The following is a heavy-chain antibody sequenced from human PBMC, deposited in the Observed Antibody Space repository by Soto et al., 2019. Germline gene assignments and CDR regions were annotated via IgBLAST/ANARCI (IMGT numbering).Heavy chain of an antibody. D-gene: IGHD1-7*01. CDR2: ISAYNGNT. CDR1: GYTFTSYG. CDR3: ASSVHGPQTKKLWGPNWNYGGYYYYYMDV. V-gene: IGHV1-18*01. J-gene: IGHJ6*03. Sequence: ASVKVSCKASGYTFTSYGISWVRQAPGQGLEWMGWISAYNGNTDYAQKLQGRVTMTTDTSTSTAYMELRSLRSDDTAVYYCASSVHGPQTKKLWGPNWNYGGYYYYYMDVWGKGTTVTVSS.